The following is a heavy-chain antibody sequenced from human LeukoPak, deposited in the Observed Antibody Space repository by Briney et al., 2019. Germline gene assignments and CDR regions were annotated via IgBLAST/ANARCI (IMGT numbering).Heavy chain of an antibody. Sequence: GESLKISCKGSGYSLTSYWIGWVRQMPGKGLEWMGIIYPGDSDTRYSPSFQGQVTISADKSISTAYLQWSSLKASDTAMYYCARGHSSSWYGKYYFDYWGQGTLVTVSS. CDR2: IYPGDSDT. D-gene: IGHD6-13*01. CDR3: ARGHSSSWYGKYYFDY. V-gene: IGHV5-51*01. CDR1: GYSLTSYW. J-gene: IGHJ4*02.